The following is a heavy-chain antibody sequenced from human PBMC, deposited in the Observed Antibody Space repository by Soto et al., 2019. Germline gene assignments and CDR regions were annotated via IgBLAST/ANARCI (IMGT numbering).Heavy chain of an antibody. J-gene: IGHJ4*02. CDR3: ARGLARSSWTSFDS. Sequence: SETLSLTCTVSGGSISSDYWSWIRQPSGKGLEWIGRIYTSENTHYNPSLRSRVSMSLDTSKDQLSLNLSSVTAADTAVYYCARGLARSSWTSFDSWGQGTLVTVSS. D-gene: IGHD6-13*01. CDR2: IYTSENT. V-gene: IGHV4-4*07. CDR1: GGSISSDY.